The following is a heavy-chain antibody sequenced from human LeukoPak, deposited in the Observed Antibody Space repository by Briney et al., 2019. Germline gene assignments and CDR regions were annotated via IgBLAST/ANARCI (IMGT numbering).Heavy chain of an antibody. Sequence: GGSLRLSCAASGFTFSSYGMHWVRQAPGKGLEGVAVIWYDGSNKYYADSVKGRFTISRDNSKNTLYLQMNTLRAEDTAVYYCAKEVEAYCGGDCYPGFDYWGQGTLVTVSS. J-gene: IGHJ4*02. CDR1: GFTFSSYG. V-gene: IGHV3-33*06. CDR2: IWYDGSNK. CDR3: AKEVEAYCGGDCYPGFDY. D-gene: IGHD2-21*02.